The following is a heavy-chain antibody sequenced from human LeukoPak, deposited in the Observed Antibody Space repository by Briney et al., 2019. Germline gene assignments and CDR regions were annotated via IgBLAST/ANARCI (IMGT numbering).Heavy chain of an antibody. J-gene: IGHJ6*02. CDR2: TSAYNGIT. CDR3: ARDDYYGSGSPYYGMDV. V-gene: IGHV1-18*01. Sequence: GASVKVSCKASGYTFPSYGISWVRQAPGQALEWMGWTSAYNGITNYAQRLQGRVTMTTDTSTSTAYMELTSLRSDDTAVYYCARDDYYGSGSPYYGMDVWGQGTTVTVSS. CDR1: GYTFPSYG. D-gene: IGHD3-10*01.